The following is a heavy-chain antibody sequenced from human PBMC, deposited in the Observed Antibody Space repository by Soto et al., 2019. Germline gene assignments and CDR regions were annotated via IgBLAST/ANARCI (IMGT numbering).Heavy chain of an antibody. Sequence: QVQLVQSGAEVKKPGSSVKVSCKASGGTFSSYAISWVRQAPGQGLEWMGGIIPLFGTANYAQKFQGRVTITADESTSTAYMELSSLRSEDTAVYYCASGRAFSPYYGMDVWGQGTTVTVSS. V-gene: IGHV1-69*01. J-gene: IGHJ6*02. D-gene: IGHD3-3*02. CDR1: GGTFSSYA. CDR2: IIPLFGTA. CDR3: ASGRAFSPYYGMDV.